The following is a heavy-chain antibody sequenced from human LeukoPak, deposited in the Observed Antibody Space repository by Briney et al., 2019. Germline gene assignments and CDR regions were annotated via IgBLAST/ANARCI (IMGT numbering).Heavy chain of an antibody. D-gene: IGHD1-26*01. V-gene: IGHV3-48*02. CDR3: ARMTHSGSYYFDY. CDR2: ISSSSSTI. CDR1: GFTFSRYN. Sequence: PGGSLRLPCAASGFTFSRYNLNWVRQAPGKGLEWVSYISSSSSTIYYADSVKGRFTISGDNAKTSLYLQMNSLRDEDTAVYYCARMTHSGSYYFDYWGQGTLVTVSS. J-gene: IGHJ4*02.